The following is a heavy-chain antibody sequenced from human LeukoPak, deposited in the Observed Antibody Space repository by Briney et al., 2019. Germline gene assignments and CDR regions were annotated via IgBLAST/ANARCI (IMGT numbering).Heavy chain of an antibody. Sequence: EASVKVSCKASVGTFSSYAISWVRQAPGQGLEWMGRIIPIFGIANYAQKFQGRVTITADKSTSTAYMELSSLRSEDTAVYYCATVVPNDYYYYYGMDVWGQGTTVTVSS. CDR3: ATVVPNDYYYYYGMDV. V-gene: IGHV1-69*04. D-gene: IGHD2-15*01. CDR2: IIPIFGIA. J-gene: IGHJ6*02. CDR1: VGTFSSYA.